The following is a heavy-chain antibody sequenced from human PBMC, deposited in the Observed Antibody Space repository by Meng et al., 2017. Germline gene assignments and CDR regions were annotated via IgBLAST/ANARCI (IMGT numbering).Heavy chain of an antibody. J-gene: IGHJ4*02. D-gene: IGHD6-13*01. CDR1: GFTFDDYA. CDR3: AKATVRLAAAGRFDY. V-gene: IGHV3-9*01. Sequence: SLKISCAASGFTFDDYAMHWVRQAPGKGLVWVSGISWNSGSIGYADSVKGRFTISRDNAKNSLYLQMNSLRAEDTALYYCAKATVRLAAAGRFDYWGQGTLVTVSS. CDR2: ISWNSGSI.